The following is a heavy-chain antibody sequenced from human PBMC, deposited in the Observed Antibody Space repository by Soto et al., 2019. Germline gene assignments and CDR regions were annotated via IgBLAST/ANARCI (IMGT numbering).Heavy chain of an antibody. J-gene: IGHJ5*02. D-gene: IGHD5-18*01. CDR3: ASNPTAMVTLGVFDP. Sequence: GASVKVSCKASGGTFSSYAISWVRQAPGQGLEWMGGIIPIFGTANYAQKFQGRVTITADESTSTAYMELSSLRSEDTAVYYCASNPTAMVTLGVFDPWGQGTLVTVSS. V-gene: IGHV1-69*13. CDR1: GGTFSSYA. CDR2: IIPIFGTA.